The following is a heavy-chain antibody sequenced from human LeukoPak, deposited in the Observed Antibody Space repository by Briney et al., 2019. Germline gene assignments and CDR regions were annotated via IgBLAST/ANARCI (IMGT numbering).Heavy chain of an antibody. J-gene: IGHJ4*02. CDR2: ISYDGRNQ. CDR3: AKEVWGSHHYFDS. Sequence: PGGSLRLSCAASGFILSSYGMHWVRQAPGQGLEWVAVISYDGRNQYYADSVKGRFTISRDNSKNMLYLQMNSLRTEDTAVYYCAKEVWGSHHYFDSWGQGTLVTVSS. CDR1: GFILSSYG. D-gene: IGHD3-16*02. V-gene: IGHV3-30*18.